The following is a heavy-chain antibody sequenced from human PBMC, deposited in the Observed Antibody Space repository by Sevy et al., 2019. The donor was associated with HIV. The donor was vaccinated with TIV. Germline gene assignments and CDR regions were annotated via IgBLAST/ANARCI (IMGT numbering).Heavy chain of an antibody. V-gene: IGHV4-59*01. CDR1: GGSISSYY. CDR2: IYYSGST. D-gene: IGHD6-19*01. CDR3: ASGSDYGYSSGWYWEEAFDI. Sequence: SETLSLTCTVSGGSISSYYWSWIRQPPGKGLEWIGYIYYSGSTNYNPSLKSRVTISVDTSKNQFSLKLSSVTAADTAVYYCASGSDYGYSSGWYWEEAFDIWGQGTMFTVSS. J-gene: IGHJ3*02.